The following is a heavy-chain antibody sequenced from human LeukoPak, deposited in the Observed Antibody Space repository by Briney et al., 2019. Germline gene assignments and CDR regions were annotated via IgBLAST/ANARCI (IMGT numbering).Heavy chain of an antibody. CDR2: IYYSGST. CDR1: GGSISSGDYY. V-gene: IGHV4-30-4*01. D-gene: IGHD3-22*01. J-gene: IGHJ5*02. CDR3: ARSRDSTYYYDSSGSWFDP. Sequence: SETLSLTCTVSGGSISSGDYYWSWIRQPPGKGLEWIGYIYYSGSTYYNPSLKSRVTISVDTSKNQFPLKLSSVTAADTAVYYCARSRDSTYYYDSSGSWFDPWGQGTLVTVSS.